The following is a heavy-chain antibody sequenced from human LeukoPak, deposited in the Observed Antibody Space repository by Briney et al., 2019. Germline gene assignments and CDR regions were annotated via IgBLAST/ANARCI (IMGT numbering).Heavy chain of an antibody. V-gene: IGHV3-30*03. CDR1: GFTFSRFG. CDR2: ISYDGSTK. Sequence: GSLRLSCAASGFTFSRFGMHWVRQAPGKGLEWVAVISYDGSTKYYADSVKGRFTISRDNSKNTLYLQMNSLTVHDTAVYYCATSLRPGGGNSFLLDYWGQGILVTVSS. J-gene: IGHJ4*02. D-gene: IGHD4-23*01. CDR3: ATSLRPGGGNSFLLDY.